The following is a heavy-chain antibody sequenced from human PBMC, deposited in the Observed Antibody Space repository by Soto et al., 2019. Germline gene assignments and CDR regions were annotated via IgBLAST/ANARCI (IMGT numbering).Heavy chain of an antibody. J-gene: IGHJ6*02. V-gene: IGHV3-30*18. CDR1: GFTFSSYG. Sequence: PRGSLRLSCAASGFTFSSYGMHWVRQAPGKGLEWVAVISYDGSEKYYGDSVKGRFTISRDDSKNTLYLQMNRLRPEDTAVYYCAKEVRTPTSRYGMDVWGQGTTVTVSS. CDR3: AKEVRTPTSRYGMDV. CDR2: ISYDGSEK. D-gene: IGHD4-4*01.